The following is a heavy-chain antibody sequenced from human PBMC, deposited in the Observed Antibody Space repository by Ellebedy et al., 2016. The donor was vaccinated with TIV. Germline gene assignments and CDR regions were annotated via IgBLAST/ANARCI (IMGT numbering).Heavy chain of an antibody. CDR3: TRRGYMNL. V-gene: IGHV3-7*01. Sequence: PGGSLRLSCAASGFVFSNYWMNWVRQAPGKGLEWVANIKGDGGDIDYVDSVKGRFTISRDNSKNALYLQMNSLRVENTAVYYFTRRGYMNLWGQGTLVTVSS. J-gene: IGHJ4*02. CDR1: GFVFSNYW. D-gene: IGHD2-15*01. CDR2: IKGDGGDI.